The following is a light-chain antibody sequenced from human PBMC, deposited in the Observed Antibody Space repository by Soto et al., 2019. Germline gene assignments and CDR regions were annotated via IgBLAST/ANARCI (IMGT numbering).Light chain of an antibody. CDR1: QTISSW. V-gene: IGKV1-5*03. CDR3: QHYNSCSEA. Sequence: DIQMTQSPSTLSGSVGDRVTITCLASQTISSWLAWYQQKPGKAPKLLIYKASTLKSGVPSRFSGSGSGTEFTLTISSLQPDDFATYYCQHYNSCSEAFGQGTRLEIK. CDR2: KAS. J-gene: IGKJ5*01.